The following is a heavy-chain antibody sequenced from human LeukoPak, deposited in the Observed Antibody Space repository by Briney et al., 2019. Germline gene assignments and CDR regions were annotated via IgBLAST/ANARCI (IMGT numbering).Heavy chain of an antibody. CDR3: AKDRKDKYDSSGYSFDYGMDV. D-gene: IGHD3-22*01. CDR2: ISYDGSNK. Sequence: GGSLRLSCAASGFVFNSYGMHWVRQAPGKGLEWVAVISYDGSNKYYADSVKGRFTISRDNSKNTLYLQMNSQRAEDTAVYYCAKDRKDKYDSSGYSFDYGMDVWGQGTTVTVSS. CDR1: GFVFNSYG. V-gene: IGHV3-30*18. J-gene: IGHJ6*02.